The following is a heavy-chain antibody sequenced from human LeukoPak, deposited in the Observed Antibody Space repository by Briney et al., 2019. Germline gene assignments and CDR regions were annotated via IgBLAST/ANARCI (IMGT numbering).Heavy chain of an antibody. CDR3: ARDYSSSRPAEYFQH. J-gene: IGHJ1*01. CDR1: GFTFSSYS. CDR2: ISSSSSYI. D-gene: IGHD6-13*01. V-gene: IGHV3-21*01. Sequence: GGSLRLSCAASGFTFSSYSMNWVRQAPGKGLEWVSSISSSSSYIYYADSVKGRFTISRDNAKNSLYLQMNSLRAEDTAVYYCARDYSSSRPAEYFQHWGQGTLVTVSS.